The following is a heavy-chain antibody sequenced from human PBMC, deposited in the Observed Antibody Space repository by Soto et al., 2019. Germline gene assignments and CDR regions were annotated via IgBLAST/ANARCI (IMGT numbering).Heavy chain of an antibody. J-gene: IGHJ4*02. D-gene: IGHD2-15*01. CDR1: GGSISSSSFY. CDR2: IYYSGST. Sequence: PSETLSLTCTVSGGSISSSSFYWGWIRQPPGKGLEWIGNIYYSGSTYYNPSLKSRVTISVDTSKNQFSLKLSSVTAADTVVYYCARVVGYCSGGSCYSSSHFDYWGQGTLVTVS. V-gene: IGHV4-39*01. CDR3: ARVVGYCSGGSCYSSSHFDY.